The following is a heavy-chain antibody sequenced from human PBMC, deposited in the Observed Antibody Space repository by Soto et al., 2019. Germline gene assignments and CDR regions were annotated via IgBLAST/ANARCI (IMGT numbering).Heavy chain of an antibody. CDR2: INPSGGST. D-gene: IGHD2-2*01. V-gene: IGHV1-46*03. Sequence: QVQLVQSGAEVKKPGASVKVSCKASGYTFTSYYIHWVRQAPGQGLEWMGVINPSGGSTGYAQNFQGRVTMTRDTSTSTVYMELSSLRSEDTAVYYCVRESTPTRWFDPWGQGTLVTVSS. J-gene: IGHJ5*02. CDR1: GYTFTSYY. CDR3: VRESTPTRWFDP.